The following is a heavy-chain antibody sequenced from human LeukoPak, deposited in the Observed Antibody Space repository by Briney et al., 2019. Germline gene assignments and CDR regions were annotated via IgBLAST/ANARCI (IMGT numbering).Heavy chain of an antibody. J-gene: IGHJ4*02. CDR2: IIPIFGTA. CDR3: ARDRNTIFGVVIPFDY. CDR1: GGTFSSYA. D-gene: IGHD3-3*01. V-gene: IGHV1-69*01. Sequence: SVKVSCKASGGTFSSYAISWVRQAPGQGLEWMGGIIPIFGTANYAQKFQGRVTITADESTSTAYMELSILRSEDTAVYYCARDRNTIFGVVIPFDYWGQGTLVTVSS.